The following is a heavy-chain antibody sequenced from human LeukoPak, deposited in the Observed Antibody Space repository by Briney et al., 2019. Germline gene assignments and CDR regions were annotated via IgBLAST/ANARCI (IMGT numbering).Heavy chain of an antibody. CDR1: GFTFSSYG. Sequence: GRSLRLSCAASGFTFSSYGMHWVRQAPGKGLEWVAVIWYDGSNKYYADSVKGRFTISRDNSKNTLYLQMNSLRAEDTAVYYCAMEKGPCNWNGVDYWGQGTLVTVSS. V-gene: IGHV3-33*01. CDR3: AMEKGPCNWNGVDY. CDR2: IWYDGSNK. D-gene: IGHD1-20*01. J-gene: IGHJ4*02.